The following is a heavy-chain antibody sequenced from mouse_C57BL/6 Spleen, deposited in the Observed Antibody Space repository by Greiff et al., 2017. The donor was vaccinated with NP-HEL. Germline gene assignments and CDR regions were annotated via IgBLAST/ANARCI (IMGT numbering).Heavy chain of an antibody. J-gene: IGHJ1*03. CDR1: GFTFSDYG. Sequence: EVHLVESGGGLVKPGGSLKLSCAASGFTFSDYGMHWVRQAPEKGLEWVAYISSGSSTIYYADTVKGRFTISRDNAKNTLFLQMTSLRSEDTAMYYCARPQFITTPYFDVWGTGTTVTVSS. D-gene: IGHD1-1*01. V-gene: IGHV5-17*01. CDR3: ARPQFITTPYFDV. CDR2: ISSGSSTI.